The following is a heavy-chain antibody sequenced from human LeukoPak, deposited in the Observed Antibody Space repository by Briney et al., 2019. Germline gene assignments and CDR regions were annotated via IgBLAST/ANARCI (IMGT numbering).Heavy chain of an antibody. CDR1: GYTFTGYY. Sequence: ASVKVSCKASGYTFTGYYMHWVRQAPGQGLEWMGWINTHSGGTNYAQKFQGRVTMTRDTSTSTVYMELSSLRSEDTAVYYCARDGIWSPYCTNGVCYPDYWGQGTLVTVSS. V-gene: IGHV1-2*02. CDR3: ARDGIWSPYCTNGVCYPDY. CDR2: INTHSGGT. J-gene: IGHJ4*02. D-gene: IGHD2-8*01.